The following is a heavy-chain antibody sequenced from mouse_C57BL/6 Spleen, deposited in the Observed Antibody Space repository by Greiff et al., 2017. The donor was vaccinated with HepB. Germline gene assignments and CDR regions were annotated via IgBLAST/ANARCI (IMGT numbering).Heavy chain of an antibody. D-gene: IGHD1-1*01. CDR1: GYAFSSSW. V-gene: IGHV1-82*01. Sequence: QVHVKQSGPELVKPGASVKISCKASGYAFSSSWMNWVKQRPGKGLEWIGRIYPGDGDTNYNGKFKGKATLTADKSSSTAYMQLSSLTSEDSAVYFCARFYYGPYFDVWGTGTTVTVSS. CDR3: ARFYYGPYFDV. J-gene: IGHJ1*03. CDR2: IYPGDGDT.